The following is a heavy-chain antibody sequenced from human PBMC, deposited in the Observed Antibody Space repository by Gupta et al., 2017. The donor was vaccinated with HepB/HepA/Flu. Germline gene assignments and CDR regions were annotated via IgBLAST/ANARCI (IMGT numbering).Heavy chain of an antibody. V-gene: IGHV1-69*04. Sequence: QVQLVPSGPEVKNPGSSVRISCQASEASINDVAVNWVRQAPGPGLEWLGKNIPNLGIANYAQKFQGRDKIRADKATSTAYWELSGLTAYYTAIYLCARSRTVFGVPVHWGQGTRIPVSS. J-gene: IGHJ4*02. CDR1: EASINDVA. CDR2: NIPNLGIA. CDR3: ARSRTVFGVPVH. D-gene: IGHD3-3*01.